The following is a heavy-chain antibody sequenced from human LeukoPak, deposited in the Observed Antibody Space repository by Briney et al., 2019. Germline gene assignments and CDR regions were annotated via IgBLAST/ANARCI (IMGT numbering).Heavy chain of an antibody. CDR3: AREDPYYYDSSGYYGWFDP. D-gene: IGHD3-22*01. J-gene: IGHJ5*02. CDR2: INPNSGGT. V-gene: IGHV1-2*02. Sequence: ASVKVSCKASGYTFTGYYMHWVRQAPGQGLEWMGWINPNSGGTNYAQKFQGRVTMTRDTSISTAYMELSRLRSDDTAVYYCAREDPYYYDSSGYYGWFDPWGQGTLVTVSS. CDR1: GYTFTGYY.